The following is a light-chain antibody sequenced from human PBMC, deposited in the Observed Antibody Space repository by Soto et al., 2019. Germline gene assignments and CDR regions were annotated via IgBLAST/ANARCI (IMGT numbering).Light chain of an antibody. CDR2: GAS. V-gene: IGKV3-20*01. Sequence: EIVLTQSPATLSVSPGERATLSCRASQSVSSNYLAWYRHKPGQAPRLLIYGASSRASGIPDRLSGSGSGTDFTLTITRLEPEDFAVYYCQQYGRSPPTFGQGTKVDIK. CDR1: QSVSSNY. CDR3: QQYGRSPPT. J-gene: IGKJ1*01.